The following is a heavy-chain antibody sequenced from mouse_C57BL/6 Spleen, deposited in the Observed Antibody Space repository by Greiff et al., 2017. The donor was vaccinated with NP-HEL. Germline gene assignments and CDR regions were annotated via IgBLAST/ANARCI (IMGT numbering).Heavy chain of an antibody. CDR2: ISSGSSTI. CDR3: VYDYDGYYFDY. CDR1: GFTFSDYG. Sequence: EVKLEESGGGLVKPGGSLKLSCAASGFTFSDYGMHWVRQAPEKGLEWVAYISSGSSTIYYADTVKGRFTISRDNAKNTLFLQMTSLRSEDTAMYYCVYDYDGYYFDYWGQGTTLTVSS. D-gene: IGHD2-4*01. J-gene: IGHJ2*01. V-gene: IGHV5-17*01.